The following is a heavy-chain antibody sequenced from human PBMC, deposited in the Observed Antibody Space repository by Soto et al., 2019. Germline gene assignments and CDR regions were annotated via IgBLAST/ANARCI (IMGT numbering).Heavy chain of an antibody. Sequence: GGSLRLSCEASGFTFSEYYTSWIRQAPGKGLEWVSYISGSSTYINYAESVKGRFTISRDNSKNSLYLQVNSLSAEDTAVYYCAKGPLYYYDSSGYPGGGWFDPWGQGTLVTVSS. CDR2: ISGSSTYI. J-gene: IGHJ5*02. V-gene: IGHV3-11*06. CDR1: GFTFSEYY. D-gene: IGHD3-22*01. CDR3: AKGPLYYYDSSGYPGGGWFDP.